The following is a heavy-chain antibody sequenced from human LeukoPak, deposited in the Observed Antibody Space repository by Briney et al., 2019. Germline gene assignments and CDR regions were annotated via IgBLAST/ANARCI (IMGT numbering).Heavy chain of an antibody. V-gene: IGHV3-7*01. D-gene: IGHD1-26*01. CDR3: ARDVVGSLDY. CDR2: IKGDESAK. J-gene: IGHJ4*02. Sequence: GGSLRLSCAASGFTFSSYWMSWVRQAPGKGLEWVANIKGDESAKHQADSVKGRFTISRDNVQNSVYLQMSSLRGEDTAVYYCARDVVGSLDYWGQGTLVTVSS. CDR1: GFTFSSYW.